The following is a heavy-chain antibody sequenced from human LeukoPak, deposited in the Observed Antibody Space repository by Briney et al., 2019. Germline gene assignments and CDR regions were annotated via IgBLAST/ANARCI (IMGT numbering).Heavy chain of an antibody. CDR2: INPNTGGT. D-gene: IGHD2-2*01. CDR1: GYTFTGYY. V-gene: IGHV1-2*02. CDR3: ARALVPAAQRLSS. J-gene: IGHJ5*02. Sequence: ASVKVSCKASGYTFTGYYLHWVRQAPGQGLEWMGWINPNTGGTKYAQKFQGRVTMTRDTSISAAYMEVTRLRSDDTAVYFCARALVPAAQRLSSWGQGTLVTVSS.